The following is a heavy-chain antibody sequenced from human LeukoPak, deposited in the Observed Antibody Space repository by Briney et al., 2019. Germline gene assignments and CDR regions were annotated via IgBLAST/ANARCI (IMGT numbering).Heavy chain of an antibody. J-gene: IGHJ4*02. CDR2: IYYSGST. CDR3: ARRKMDYFDY. Sequence: SETLSLTCTVSGGSISSSSYYWGWIRQPPGKGLEWIGSIYYSGSTYYNPSLKSRVTISVDTSKNQSSLKLSSVTAADTAVYYCARRKMDYFDYWGQGTLVTVSS. V-gene: IGHV4-39*01. D-gene: IGHD5-24*01. CDR1: GGSISSSSYY.